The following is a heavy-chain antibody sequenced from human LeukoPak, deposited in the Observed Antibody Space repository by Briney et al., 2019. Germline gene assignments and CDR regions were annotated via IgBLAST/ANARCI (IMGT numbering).Heavy chain of an antibody. CDR3: VKDRSSGSYQHFDY. CDR1: GFTFDDYA. Sequence: ALRLSCAASGFTFDDYAMHWVRQAPGKGLEWVSGINWNSGNIGYADSVKGRFTISRDNAKNSLYLQMNSLRAEDTALYYCVKDRSSGSYQHFDYWGQGTLVTVSS. J-gene: IGHJ4*02. V-gene: IGHV3-9*01. D-gene: IGHD1-26*01. CDR2: INWNSGNI.